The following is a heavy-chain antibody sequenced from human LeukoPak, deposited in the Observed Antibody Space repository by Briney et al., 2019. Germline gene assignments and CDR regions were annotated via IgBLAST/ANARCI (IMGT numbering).Heavy chain of an antibody. CDR1: GGSISSYY. Sequence: PSETLSLTCTVSGGSISSYYWSWIRQPPGKGLEWIGSIYYSGSTYYNPSLKSRVTISVDTSKNQFSLKLSSVTAADTAVYYCARRVTGKGMITFGGVMTHYDYWGQGTLVTVSS. D-gene: IGHD3-16*01. CDR2: IYYSGST. V-gene: IGHV4-39*01. CDR3: ARRVTGKGMITFGGVMTHYDY. J-gene: IGHJ4*02.